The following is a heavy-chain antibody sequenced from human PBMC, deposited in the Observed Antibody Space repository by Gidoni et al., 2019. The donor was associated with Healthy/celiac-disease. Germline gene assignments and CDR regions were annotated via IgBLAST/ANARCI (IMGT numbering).Heavy chain of an antibody. CDR1: GYSFTSYW. CDR2: IYPGDSDT. J-gene: IGHJ6*02. CDR3: ARRGDYYTGDYYYGMDV. V-gene: IGHV5-51*01. Sequence: EVQLVQSGAEVKKPGESLKFSCKGSGYSFTSYWIGWLRQMPGKGLEWMGIIYPGDSDTRYSPSFKGQVTISADKSISTAYLQWSSLKASDTAMYYCARRGDYYTGDYYYGMDVWGQGTTVTVSS. D-gene: IGHD4-17*01.